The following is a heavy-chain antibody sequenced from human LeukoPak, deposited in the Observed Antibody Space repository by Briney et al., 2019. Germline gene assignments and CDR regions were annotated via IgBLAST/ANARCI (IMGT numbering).Heavy chain of an antibody. V-gene: IGHV3-74*01. CDR1: GFTFSSDW. CDR3: ARDGLASIGLDM. Sequence: GGSLRLSCAASGFTFSSDWMHWVRQAPGKGLVWVSRINTDGGRTNYADSVKGRFTISRDNAKNTLYLQMNSLRGEDTAIYYCARDGLASIGLDMWGQGTVVTVSS. J-gene: IGHJ3*02. D-gene: IGHD5-24*01. CDR2: INTDGGRT.